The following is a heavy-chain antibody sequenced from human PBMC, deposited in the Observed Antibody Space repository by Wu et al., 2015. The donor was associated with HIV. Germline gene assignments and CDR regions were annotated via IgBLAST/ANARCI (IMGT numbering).Heavy chain of an antibody. J-gene: IGHJ6*03. V-gene: IGHV1-2*02. Sequence: QVQLVQSGAEVKKPGASVEVSCKASGYTFTGHYMHWVRQAPGQGLEWMGWINPNRGDTNYAQKFQGRVTMTRDTSISTAYMELSRLRSDDTAVYYCARGAQHLMNSGYYFYYYYYMDVWAKGPRSPSP. CDR3: ARGAQHLMNSGYYFYYYYYMDV. CDR1: GYTFTGHY. D-gene: IGHD3-22*01. CDR2: INPNRGDT.